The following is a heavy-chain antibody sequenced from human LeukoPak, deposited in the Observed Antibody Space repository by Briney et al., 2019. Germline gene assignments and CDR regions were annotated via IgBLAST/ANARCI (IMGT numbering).Heavy chain of an antibody. CDR3: ARDMIRHCSSTSCYLNY. D-gene: IGHD2-2*01. CDR2: IIPIFGTA. J-gene: IGHJ4*02. Sequence: SVKVSCKASGGTFSSYAISWVRQAPGQGLEWMGGIIPIFGTANYAQKFQGRVTITADESTSTAYMKLSSLRSEDTAVYYCARDMIRHCSSTSCYLNYWGQGTLVTVSS. V-gene: IGHV1-69*13. CDR1: GGTFSSYA.